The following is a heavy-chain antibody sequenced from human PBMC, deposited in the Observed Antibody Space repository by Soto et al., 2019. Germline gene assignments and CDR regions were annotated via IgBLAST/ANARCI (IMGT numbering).Heavy chain of an antibody. D-gene: IGHD3-22*01. V-gene: IGHV1-69*06. CDR2: IIPIFGTA. Sequence: QVQLVQSGAEVKKPGSSVKVSCKASGGTFSSYAISWVRQAPGQGLEWMGGIIPIFGTANYAQKFQGRVTITADKAPGTGHRGGSSLRSGDTGGDYWGGGGGYYYDSRYWGQGTLVTVSS. CDR1: GGTFSSYA. J-gene: IGHJ4*02. CDR3: GGGGGYYYDSRY.